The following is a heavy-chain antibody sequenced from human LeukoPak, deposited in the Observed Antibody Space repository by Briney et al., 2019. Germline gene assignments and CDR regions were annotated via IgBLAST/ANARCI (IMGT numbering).Heavy chain of an antibody. CDR2: ISGSGGST. CDR1: GFTFSSYA. V-gene: IGHV3-23*01. D-gene: IGHD3-22*01. CDR3: AKVGITMIVVVITGNYYMDV. Sequence: GGSLRLSCAASGFTFSSYAMSWVRQAPGKGLEWVSAISGSGGSTYYADSVKGRFTISRDNSKNTLYLQMNSLRAEDTAVYYCAKVGITMIVVVITGNYYMDVWGKGTTVTVSS. J-gene: IGHJ6*03.